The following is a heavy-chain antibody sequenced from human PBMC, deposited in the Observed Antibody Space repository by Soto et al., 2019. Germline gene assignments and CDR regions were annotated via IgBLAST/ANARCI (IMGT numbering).Heavy chain of an antibody. Sequence: PEGSLRLSCAASGFTFSSYGMHWVRQAPDKGLEWVAVISYDGSNKYYADSVKGRFTISRDNSKNTLHLQMNSLRAEDTAVYYCAKDHRGYSYGFYYYYGMDVWGQGPTVTVSS. CDR3: AKDHRGYSYGFYYYYGMDV. CDR1: GFTFSSYG. J-gene: IGHJ6*02. D-gene: IGHD5-18*01. V-gene: IGHV3-30*18. CDR2: ISYDGSNK.